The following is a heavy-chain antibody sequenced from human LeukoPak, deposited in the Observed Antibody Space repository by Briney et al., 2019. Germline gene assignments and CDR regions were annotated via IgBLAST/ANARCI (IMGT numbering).Heavy chain of an antibody. D-gene: IGHD6-19*01. J-gene: IGHJ4*02. CDR2: IYYSGST. V-gene: IGHV4-59*08. Sequence: SETLSLTCTVSGGSISSYYWSWIRQPPGKGLEWIGYIYYSGSTNYNPSFKSPVTISVDTSKNQFSLKLSSVTAADTAVYYCARLNSNGWYKDYWGQGTLVTVSS. CDR1: GGSISSYY. CDR3: ARLNSNGWYKDY.